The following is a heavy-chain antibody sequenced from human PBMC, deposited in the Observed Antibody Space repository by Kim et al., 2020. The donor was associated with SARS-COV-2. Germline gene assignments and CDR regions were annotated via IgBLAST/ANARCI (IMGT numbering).Heavy chain of an antibody. D-gene: IGHD4-17*01. J-gene: IGHJ6*02. CDR1: GFIFSRNA. V-gene: IGHV3-23*01. CDR3: GKDLHDYSAMDV. Sequence: GGSLRLSCVASGFIFSRNAMSWVRQAPGKGLEWVSGIGGDDSKHYADSVKGRFTISRDNSKSTLYLQLNSLRVEDTAVYYCGKDLHDYSAMDVWGQGTTVTVSS. CDR2: IGGDDSK.